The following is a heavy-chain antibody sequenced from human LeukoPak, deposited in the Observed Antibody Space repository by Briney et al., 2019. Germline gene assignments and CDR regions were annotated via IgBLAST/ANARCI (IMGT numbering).Heavy chain of an antibody. D-gene: IGHD3-10*01. CDR3: AGDFGGGLWFGELLGAFDI. CDR1: GFTFSSYW. CDR2: IKQDGSEK. V-gene: IGHV3-7*03. Sequence: GGSLRLSCAASGFTFSSYWMSWVRQAPGKGLEWVANIKQDGSEKYYVDSVKGRFTISRDNAKNSLYLQMNSLRAEDTAVYYCAGDFGGGLWFGELLGAFDIWGQGTMVTVSS. J-gene: IGHJ3*02.